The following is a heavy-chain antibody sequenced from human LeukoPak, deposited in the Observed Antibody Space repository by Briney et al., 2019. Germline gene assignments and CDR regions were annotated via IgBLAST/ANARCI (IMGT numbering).Heavy chain of an antibody. CDR1: DASVSSGTYY. D-gene: IGHD6-19*01. Sequence: SETLSLTCTVSDASVSSGTYYWSWIRQPPGKGLEWIGYIYYTGSINYNPSLKSRVTISVDTSKSRFSLKLTSVTAADTAMYYCARGRWSSGSQEGFDYWGQGTLVTVSS. CDR2: IYYTGSI. J-gene: IGHJ4*02. CDR3: ARGRWSSGSQEGFDY. V-gene: IGHV4-61*01.